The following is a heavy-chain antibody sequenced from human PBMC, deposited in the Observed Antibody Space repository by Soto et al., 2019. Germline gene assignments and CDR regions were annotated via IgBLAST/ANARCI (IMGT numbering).Heavy chain of an antibody. Sequence: QVQLVQSGAEVKTPGASVKVSCKASGYTFTDYDINWVRQAPGQELEWVGRMNHSSGKTDYAQNFQARVTMTRDTSRSTAYLELNSLGYEDTAVFYCSPWGRDGWYTSFFGGQGTLVTVAS. D-gene: IGHD6-19*01. J-gene: IGHJ4*02. V-gene: IGHV1-8*01. CDR3: SPWGRDGWYTSFF. CDR2: MNHSSGKT. CDR1: GYTFTDYD.